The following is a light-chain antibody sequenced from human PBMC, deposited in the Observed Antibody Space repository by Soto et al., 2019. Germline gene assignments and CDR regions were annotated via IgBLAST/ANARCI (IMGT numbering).Light chain of an antibody. CDR2: DAS. CDR3: QQRWT. V-gene: IGKV3-11*01. Sequence: IVCTHAPATLSLSPGERAILSCRSSQSISSYLAWYQQKPGQAPRLLIYDASNRATGIPARFSGSGSGTDFTLTISSLEPEDFAVYYCQQRWTFGPGTKVDIK. J-gene: IGKJ1*01. CDR1: QSISSY.